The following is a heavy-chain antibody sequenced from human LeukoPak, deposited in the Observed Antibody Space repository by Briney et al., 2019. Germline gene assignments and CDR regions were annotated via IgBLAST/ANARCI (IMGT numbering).Heavy chain of an antibody. J-gene: IGHJ4*02. V-gene: IGHV4-59*01. CDR3: ARVDGSGSWPTDY. CDR1: GGSISSYY. Sequence: SETLSLTCTVSGGSISSYYWSWIRQPPGKGLEWIGYIYYSGSTNYNPSLKSRVTISVDTSKNQSSLKLSSVTAADTAVYYCARVDGSGSWPTDYWGQGTLVTVSS. CDR2: IYYSGST. D-gene: IGHD6-13*01.